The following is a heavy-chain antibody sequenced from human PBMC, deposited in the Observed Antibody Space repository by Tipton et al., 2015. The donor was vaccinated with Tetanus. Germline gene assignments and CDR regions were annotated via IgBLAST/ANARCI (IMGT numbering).Heavy chain of an antibody. V-gene: IGHV4-31*03. J-gene: IGHJ4*02. Sequence: TLSLTCTVSGGSITSGGYYWCLIRQHPGKRLEWIGDIYYSGSTYYNPSLKSRVTISVDTTKNHFSLKLNSVTAADTAVYYCARDQARGARGWNYFAYWGQGNLVPVSS. CDR2: IYYSGST. CDR1: GGSITSGGYY. CDR3: ARDQARGARGWNYFAY. D-gene: IGHD1-26*01.